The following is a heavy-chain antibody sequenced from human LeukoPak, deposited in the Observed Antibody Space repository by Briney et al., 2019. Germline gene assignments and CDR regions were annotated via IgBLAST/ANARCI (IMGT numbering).Heavy chain of an antibody. J-gene: IGHJ4*02. CDR1: GFTFSDYY. V-gene: IGHV3-11*01. CDR2: ISSSGSTI. D-gene: IGHD2-2*02. Sequence: GGSLRLSCAASGFTFSDYYMSWIRQAPGKGLEWVSYISSSGSTIYYADSVKGRFTISRDNAKNSLYLQMNSLRAEDTAVYYCARDRGIVVPAAIRSDRVDYWGQGTLVTVSS. CDR3: ARDRGIVVPAAIRSDRVDY.